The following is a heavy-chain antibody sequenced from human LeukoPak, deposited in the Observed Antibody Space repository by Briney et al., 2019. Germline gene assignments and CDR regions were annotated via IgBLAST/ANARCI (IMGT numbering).Heavy chain of an antibody. CDR1: EFSVGSNY. CDR2: ISGSGGST. J-gene: IGHJ6*03. Sequence: GGSLRLSCAASEFSVGSNYMTWVRQAPGKGREWVSAISGSGGSTYYADSVKGRFTISRDNSKNTLYLQMNSLRAEDTAVYYCAKGLYYYYYMDVWGKGTTVTISS. V-gene: IGHV3-23*01. CDR3: AKGLYYYYYMDV.